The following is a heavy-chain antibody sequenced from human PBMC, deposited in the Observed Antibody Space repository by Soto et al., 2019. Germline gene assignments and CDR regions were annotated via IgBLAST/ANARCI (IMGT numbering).Heavy chain of an antibody. J-gene: IGHJ4*02. Sequence: EVQLLESGGGLVQPGGSLRLSCAASGFTFSSYAMSWVCQAPGKGLEWVSAISGSGGSTYYADSVKGRFTISRDNSKNTLYLQMNSLRAEDTAVYYCAKVDVASIIAAASYFDYWGQGTLVTVSS. V-gene: IGHV3-23*01. CDR2: ISGSGGST. CDR3: AKVDVASIIAAASYFDY. CDR1: GFTFSSYA. D-gene: IGHD6-13*01.